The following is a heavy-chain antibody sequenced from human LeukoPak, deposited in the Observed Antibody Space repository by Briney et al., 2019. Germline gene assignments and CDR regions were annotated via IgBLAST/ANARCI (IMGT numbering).Heavy chain of an antibody. Sequence: ASVTVSCKASGYTFTSYDINWVRQATGQGLEWMGWMNSNIGNTGYAQKFQGRVTMTRNTSTGTAYMELSSLRSEDTAVYYCARGRHSSGCYVDYWGQGTLVTVSS. CDR1: GYTFTSYD. CDR2: MNSNIGNT. V-gene: IGHV1-8*01. J-gene: IGHJ4*02. D-gene: IGHD6-19*01. CDR3: ARGRHSSGCYVDY.